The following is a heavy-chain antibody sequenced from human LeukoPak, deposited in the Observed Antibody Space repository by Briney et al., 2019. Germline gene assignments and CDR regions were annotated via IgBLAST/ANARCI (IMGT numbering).Heavy chain of an antibody. CDR3: ARGNTDSTFDY. CDR1: GRSFSGYY. CDR2: INHSGST. D-gene: IGHD6-13*01. V-gene: IGHV4-34*01. J-gene: IGHJ4*02. Sequence: PSETLSLTCAVYGRSFSGYYWSWIRQPPGKGLEWIGEINHSGSTNYNPSLKSRVTISVDTSKNQFSLRLSSVTAADTAVYYCARGNTDSTFDYWGQGTLVTVSS.